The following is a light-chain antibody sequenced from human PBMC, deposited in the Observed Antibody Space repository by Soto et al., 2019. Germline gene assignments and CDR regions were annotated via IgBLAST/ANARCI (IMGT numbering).Light chain of an antibody. J-gene: IGKJ5*01. CDR2: GAS. V-gene: IGKV3-20*01. Sequence: EIVLTQSPGTLSLSPGDGATLSCRASQSVGSSYLAWYQHKPGQAPRLLIYGASNRATGIPDRFSGSGSGTVFTLTVSRLEPEDFAVYYCQQYGSSLITFGQGTRLEIK. CDR3: QQYGSSLIT. CDR1: QSVGSSY.